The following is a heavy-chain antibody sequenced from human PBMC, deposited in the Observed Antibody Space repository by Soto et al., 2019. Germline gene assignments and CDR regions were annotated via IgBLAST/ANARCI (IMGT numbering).Heavy chain of an antibody. V-gene: IGHV3-21*01. J-gene: IGHJ6*02. D-gene: IGHD4-17*01. CDR2: IGTSSSYI. CDR1: GFTFISYT. Sequence: GGSLRLSCAASGFTFISYTMNWVRQAPGRGLEWVSSIGTSSSYIYYADSVKGRFTISRDNAKNSLFLQMNSLRADDTAVYYCARDSVRDYLYYYYGMDVWGQGTTVTVSS. CDR3: ARDSVRDYLYYYYGMDV.